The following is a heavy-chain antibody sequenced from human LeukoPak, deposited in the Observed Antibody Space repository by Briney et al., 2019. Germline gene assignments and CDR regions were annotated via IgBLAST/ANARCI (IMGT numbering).Heavy chain of an antibody. J-gene: IGHJ4*02. Sequence: ASVKVSCKASGYTFTSYGISWVRQAPGQGLEWMGIINPSGGSTSYAQKFQGRVTMTRDMSTSTVYMELSSLRSEDTAVYYCARDTPRGYYDSSGYYYLDYWGQGTLVTVSS. CDR2: INPSGGST. CDR3: ARDTPRGYYDSSGYYYLDY. V-gene: IGHV1-46*01. CDR1: GYTFTSYG. D-gene: IGHD3-22*01.